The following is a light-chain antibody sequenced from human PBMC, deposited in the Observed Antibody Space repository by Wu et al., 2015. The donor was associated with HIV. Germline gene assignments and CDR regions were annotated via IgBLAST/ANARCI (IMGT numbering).Light chain of an antibody. CDR2: GTS. J-gene: IGKJ3*01. CDR1: QSLIRDF. Sequence: EGTTLXCRASQSLIRDFVAXYQHRRGPGSRLLIYGTSIGHWHPRQVQWHGSGTDFTLTISRLEPEDFAVYYCQYYSASRFTFGPGTRVEIK. V-gene: IGKV3-20*01. CDR3: QYYSASRFT.